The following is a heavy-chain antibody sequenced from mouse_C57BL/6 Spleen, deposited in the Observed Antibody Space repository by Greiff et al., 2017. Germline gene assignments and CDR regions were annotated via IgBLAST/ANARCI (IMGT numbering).Heavy chain of an antibody. D-gene: IGHD2-4*01. CDR2: IYPGSGST. V-gene: IGHV1-55*01. Sequence: VQLQQPGAELVKPGASVKMSCKASGYTFTSYWITWVKQRPGQGLEWIGDIYPGSGSTNYNEKFKSKATLTVDTSSSTAYMQLSSLTSEDSAVYDWATGDYEQGPFDYWGQGTLVTVSA. J-gene: IGHJ3*01. CDR3: ATGDYEQGPFDY. CDR1: GYTFTSYW.